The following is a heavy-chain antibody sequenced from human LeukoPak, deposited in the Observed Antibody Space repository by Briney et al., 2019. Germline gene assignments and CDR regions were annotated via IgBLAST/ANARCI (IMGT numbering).Heavy chain of an antibody. D-gene: IGHD3-10*01. V-gene: IGHV1-2*02. J-gene: IGHJ6*03. CDR3: ARGPVRGVSYLDV. Sequence: ASVKVSCKASGYTFTGSFIHWVRQAPGQGLECMGWIDPNSGGTDYAQKFQGRVTMTRDTSISTVYMELTSLRSDDTAVYYCARGPVRGVSYLDVWGKGTTVTVSS. CDR1: GYTFTGSF. CDR2: IDPNSGGT.